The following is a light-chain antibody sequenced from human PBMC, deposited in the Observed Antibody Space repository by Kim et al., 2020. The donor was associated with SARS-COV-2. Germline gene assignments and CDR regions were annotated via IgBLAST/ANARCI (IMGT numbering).Light chain of an antibody. CDR3: QTWDRSAAL. CDR1: KLGETY. V-gene: IGLV3-1*01. Sequence: SYELTQPPSVSVSPGQTASITCSGDKLGETYTSWFQQRPGQSPVLVISQDTERPSGIPERFSGSNSGNTATLTISGTQAMDEADYYCQTWDRSAALFGGG. CDR2: QDT. J-gene: IGLJ3*02.